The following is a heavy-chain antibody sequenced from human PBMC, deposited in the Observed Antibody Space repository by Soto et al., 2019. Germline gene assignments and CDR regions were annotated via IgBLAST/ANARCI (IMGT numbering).Heavy chain of an antibody. D-gene: IGHD6-6*01. V-gene: IGHV4-59*01. J-gene: IGHJ4*02. CDR3: ARVEYSSSSGINYCDY. Sequence: KPSETLSLTCTVSGGSISRYYWSSIWQPPGKGLEWIGYIYYSGSTNYNPSLKSRVTISVDTSKNQFSLKLSSVTAADTAVYYCARVEYSSSSGINYCDYWGQGTLVTVSS. CDR2: IYYSGST. CDR1: GGSISRYY.